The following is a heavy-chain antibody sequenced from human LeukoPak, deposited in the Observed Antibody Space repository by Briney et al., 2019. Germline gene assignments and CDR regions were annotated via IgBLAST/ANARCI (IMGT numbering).Heavy chain of an antibody. V-gene: IGHV3-23*01. CDR1: GFTFKSYA. D-gene: IGHD3-9*01. Sequence: PGGSLRLSCAASGFTFKSYAMSWVRQAPGKGLEWVSAIIGGGGRTYYADSVKGRLTISRDNSRNTLYLQMNSLRAEDTAVYYCAKDDYDILTGYYSYYSYYMDVWGKGTTVTVSS. CDR2: IIGGGGRT. J-gene: IGHJ6*03. CDR3: AKDDYDILTGYYSYYSYYMDV.